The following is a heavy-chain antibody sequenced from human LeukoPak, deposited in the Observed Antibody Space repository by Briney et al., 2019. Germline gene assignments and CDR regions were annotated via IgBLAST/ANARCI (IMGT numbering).Heavy chain of an antibody. CDR2: IKQGGTEK. CDR1: GFTFKSYW. J-gene: IGHJ4*02. Sequence: GGSLRLSCAVSGFTFKSYWMTWVRQAPGKGLEGVANIKQGGTEKYYVDSVKGRFTISRDSAKNSLYLHMSSLRTEDTAMYYCTKGHYDDYGRGRGTLVTVSS. D-gene: IGHD4-17*01. V-gene: IGHV3-7*01. CDR3: TKGHYDDYG.